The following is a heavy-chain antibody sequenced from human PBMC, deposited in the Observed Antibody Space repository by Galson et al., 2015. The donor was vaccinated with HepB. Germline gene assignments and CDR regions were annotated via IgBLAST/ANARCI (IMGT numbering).Heavy chain of an antibody. J-gene: IGHJ6*02. CDR2: ISSSGSTI. Sequence: SLRLSCAASGFTFSSYEMSWVRQAPGKGLEWVSYISSSGSTIYYADSVKGRFTISRDNAKNSPYLQMNSLRAEDTAVYYCSGRDGAYVLPYYYYYGMDAWSQGTTVTVSS. D-gene: IGHD4-17*01. CDR3: SGRDGAYVLPYYYYYGMDA. V-gene: IGHV3-48*03. CDR1: GFTFSSYE.